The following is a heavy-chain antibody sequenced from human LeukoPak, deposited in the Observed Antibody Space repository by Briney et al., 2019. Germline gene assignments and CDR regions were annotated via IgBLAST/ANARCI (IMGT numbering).Heavy chain of an antibody. CDR1: EFIVSDND. J-gene: IGHJ4*02. Sequence: GGSLRLSCAASEFIVSDNDIKWVRQAPGKGLEWVSLIYADGSTHYTDSVKGRFSISRDNSQNTVYLQMNSPRGEDTAVYFCAKRSVPGRPGYWGQGTLVTVSS. V-gene: IGHV3-66*04. CDR2: IYADGST. D-gene: IGHD3-3*01. CDR3: AKRSVPGRPGY.